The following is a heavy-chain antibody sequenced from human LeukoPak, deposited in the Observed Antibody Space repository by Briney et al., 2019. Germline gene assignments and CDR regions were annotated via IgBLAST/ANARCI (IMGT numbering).Heavy chain of an antibody. D-gene: IGHD3-10*01. V-gene: IGHV3-30*04. Sequence: GGSLRLSCAASGFTFSSYAMHWVRQAPGKGLEWVAVISYDGSNKYYADSVKGRFTISRDNSKNTLYLQMNSLRAEDTAVYYCAKLWFGVLNWFDPWGQGTLVTVSS. CDR3: AKLWFGVLNWFDP. CDR2: ISYDGSNK. J-gene: IGHJ5*02. CDR1: GFTFSSYA.